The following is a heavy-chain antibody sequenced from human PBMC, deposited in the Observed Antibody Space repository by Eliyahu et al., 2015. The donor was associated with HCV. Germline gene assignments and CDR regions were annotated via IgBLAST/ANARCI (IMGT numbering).Heavy chain of an antibody. J-gene: IGHJ4*02. D-gene: IGHD6-13*01. Sequence: QVQLVESGGGVVQPGRSLRLSCAASGFTFSSYAXXWVRQAPGKGLEWVAVISYDGSNKYYADSVKGRFTISRDNSKNTLYLQMNSLRAEDTAVYYCARTGGNRYSSSWYSRYFDYWGQGTLVTVSS. CDR2: ISYDGSNK. V-gene: IGHV3-30-3*01. CDR1: GFTFSSYA. CDR3: ARTGGNRYSSSWYSRYFDY.